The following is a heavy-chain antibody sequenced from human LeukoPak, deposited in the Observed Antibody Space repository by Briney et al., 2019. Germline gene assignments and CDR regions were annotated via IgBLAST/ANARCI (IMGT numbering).Heavy chain of an antibody. CDR1: GFIFRSSW. J-gene: IGHJ4*02. D-gene: IGHD1-1*01. CDR3: ARAPLHDEGY. CDR2: ITGDGSIT. V-gene: IGHV3-74*01. Sequence: GGSLRLSCAASGFIFRSSWMHWVRQAPGKGLVWVSRITGDGSITTYADSVKGRFTISRGNAKNTLYLQMNSLRAEDTAVYYCARAPLHDEGYWGQGTLVTVSS.